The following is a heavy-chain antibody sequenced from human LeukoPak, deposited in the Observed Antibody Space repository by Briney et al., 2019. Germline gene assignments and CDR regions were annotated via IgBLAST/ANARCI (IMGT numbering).Heavy chain of an antibody. CDR3: ARVGTIFGVDFDY. D-gene: IGHD3-3*01. J-gene: IGHJ4*02. CDR2: INPNSGGT. Sequence: ASVKVSCKASGYTFTGYYMHWVRQAPGQGLEWMGWINPNSGGTNYAQKFQGRVTMTRDTSISTAYMELSRLRSDDTAVYYCARVGTIFGVDFDYWGQGTLVTVSS. V-gene: IGHV1-2*02. CDR1: GYTFTGYY.